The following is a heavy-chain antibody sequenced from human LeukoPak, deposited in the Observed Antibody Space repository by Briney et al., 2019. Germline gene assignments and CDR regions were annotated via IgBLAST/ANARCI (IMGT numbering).Heavy chain of an antibody. CDR1: GVSITSYY. CDR3: VSDSRVPGTYHLPY. D-gene: IGHD1-1*01. Sequence: PSETLSLTCSVSGVSITSYYWTWIRQSPGNGLEWIGYGYYSGDTNYNPSLKSRVTISVDTSKNQFSLKLTSVTAADTAVYYCVSDSRVPGTYHLPYWGQGTLVTVSS. J-gene: IGHJ4*02. V-gene: IGHV4-59*01. CDR2: GYYSGDT.